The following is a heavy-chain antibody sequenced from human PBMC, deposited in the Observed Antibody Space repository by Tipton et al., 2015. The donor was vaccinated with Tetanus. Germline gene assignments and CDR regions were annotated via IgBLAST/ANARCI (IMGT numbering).Heavy chain of an antibody. CDR1: GGFSSGDYY. CDR2: INYSGST. CDR3: AREPAATGTSLFDY. Sequence: TLSLTCTVSGGFSSGDYYWSWIRQHPGKGLEWIAYINYSGSTYYNPSLESRLTVSLDTSKNQFSLRLGSVTAADTAMYYCAREPAATGTSLFDYWGQGALVTVSS. D-gene: IGHD6-13*01. V-gene: IGHV4-31*03. J-gene: IGHJ4*02.